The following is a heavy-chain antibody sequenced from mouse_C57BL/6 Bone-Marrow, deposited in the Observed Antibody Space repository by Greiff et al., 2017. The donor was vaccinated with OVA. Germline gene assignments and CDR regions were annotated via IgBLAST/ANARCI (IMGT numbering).Heavy chain of an antibody. D-gene: IGHD1-1*01. CDR1: GYSFTDYN. Sequence: VQLQQSGPELVKPGASVKISRKASGYSFTDYNMNWVKQSNGKSLEWIGVINPNYGTTSSTQKFKGKATLTVDQSSSTAYMQLNSLTSEASAVYYCARFPRYSDSSYWYFDVWGTGTTVTVSS. J-gene: IGHJ1*03. CDR2: INPNYGTT. V-gene: IGHV1-39*01. CDR3: ARFPRYSDSSYWYFDV.